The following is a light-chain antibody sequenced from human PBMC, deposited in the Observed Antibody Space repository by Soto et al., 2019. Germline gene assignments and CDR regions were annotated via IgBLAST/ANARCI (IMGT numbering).Light chain of an antibody. CDR3: VEGAHWPWT. CDR2: QVS. CDR1: QSLVDSDGNTY. Sequence: DVVMTQSPLSLPVTLGQPASISCRSSQSLVDSDGNTYLNWFQQRPGQSPRRLIYQVSDRDSGVPERFSGSGSGIDFTLKISRVEAEDVGVYYCVEGAHWPWTFGQGTKVEIK. J-gene: IGKJ1*01. V-gene: IGKV2-30*01.